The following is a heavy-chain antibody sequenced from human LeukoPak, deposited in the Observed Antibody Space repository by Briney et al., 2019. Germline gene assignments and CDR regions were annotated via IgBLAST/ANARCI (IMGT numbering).Heavy chain of an antibody. CDR1: GGSISSGSYY. V-gene: IGHV4-61*02. CDR3: ARDKDYDYVWGSYRKLYYFDY. Sequence: SETLSLTCTVSGGSISSGSYYWSWIRQPAGKGLEWIGRIYTSGSTNYNPSLKSRVTISVDTSKNQFSLKLSSVTAADTAVYYCARDKDYDYVWGSYRKLYYFDYWGQGTLVTVSS. CDR2: IYTSGST. J-gene: IGHJ4*02. D-gene: IGHD3-16*02.